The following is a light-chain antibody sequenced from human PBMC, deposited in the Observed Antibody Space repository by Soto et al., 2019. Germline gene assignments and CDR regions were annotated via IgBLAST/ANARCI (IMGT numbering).Light chain of an antibody. CDR3: AAWDDGLRGRV. Sequence: QSVLTQPPSASGTPGQRVTISCSGNNSNIGSDYVYWYWQFPGTPPQLLIYSNNKRPSGVPDRFSGSRSGASASLAISGLRSEDEADYYCAAWDDGLRGRVFGTGTKVTVL. V-gene: IGLV1-47*02. J-gene: IGLJ1*01. CDR1: NSNIGSDY. CDR2: SNN.